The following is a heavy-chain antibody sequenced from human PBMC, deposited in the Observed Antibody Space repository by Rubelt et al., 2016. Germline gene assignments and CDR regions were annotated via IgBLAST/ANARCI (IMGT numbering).Heavy chain of an antibody. V-gene: IGHV4-34*01. CDR2: INHSGST. CDR1: GGSFSGYY. J-gene: IGHJ4*02. Sequence: QVQLQQWGAGLLKPSETLSLTCAVYGGSFSGYYWSWIRQPPGKGLEWIGEINHSGSTNYNPSLKNRVTISVDTSKNQFSLRLTSVTAADTAVYYCARDPRYHGSGSPFDDWGQGTLVTVSS. D-gene: IGHD3-10*01. CDR3: ARDPRYHGSGSPFDD.